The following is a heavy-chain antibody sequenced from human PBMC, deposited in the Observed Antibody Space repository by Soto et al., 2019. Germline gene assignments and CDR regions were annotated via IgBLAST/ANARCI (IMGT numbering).Heavy chain of an antibody. CDR1: GGSISSGGYY. Sequence: SDTLSLTCTVSGGSISSGGYYWSWIRQHPGKGLEWIGYIYYSGSTDYNPSLKSRVTISFDASKNQISLQVRSATAADAAVYYCARDLKEYCSDGKCNWFDPWGQGTLVTVSS. CDR2: IYYSGST. D-gene: IGHD2-15*01. CDR3: ARDLKEYCSDGKCNWFDP. J-gene: IGHJ5*02. V-gene: IGHV4-61*08.